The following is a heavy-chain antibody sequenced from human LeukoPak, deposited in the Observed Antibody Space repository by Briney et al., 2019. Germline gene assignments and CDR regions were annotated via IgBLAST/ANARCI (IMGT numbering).Heavy chain of an antibody. D-gene: IGHD2-2*01. V-gene: IGHV3-21*01. CDR2: ISSSSSNT. Sequence: GGSLRLSCAASGFTFSSYSMNWVRQAPGKGLEWVSSISSSSSNTYYADSVKGRFTISRDNAKNSLYLQMNSLRAEDTAVYYCASQVVVPAARLFDYWGQGTLVTVSS. CDR1: GFTFSSYS. CDR3: ASQVVVPAARLFDY. J-gene: IGHJ4*02.